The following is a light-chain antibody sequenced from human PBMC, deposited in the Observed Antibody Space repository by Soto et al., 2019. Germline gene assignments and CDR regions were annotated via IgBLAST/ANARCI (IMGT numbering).Light chain of an antibody. CDR3: QQYYSTPLT. V-gene: IGKV4-1*01. Sequence: DFVMTQSPDSLAVSLGERATINCKSSQSVLYSSNDKNYLAWYQQKPGQPPKLLIYWASTRESGVPDRFTGSGSGTDFTLTISSLQAEDVAVYYCQQYYSTPLTFGGGTKVEI. J-gene: IGKJ4*01. CDR2: WAS. CDR1: QSVLYSSNDKNY.